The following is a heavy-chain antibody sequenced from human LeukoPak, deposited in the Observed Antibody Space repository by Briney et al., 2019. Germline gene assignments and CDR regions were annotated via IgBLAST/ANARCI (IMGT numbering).Heavy chain of an antibody. D-gene: IGHD3-22*01. CDR2: ISGSGGST. CDR3: AKQSTAHYYDSSGEDY. V-gene: IGHV3-23*01. CDR1: GFAFSSYA. Sequence: GGSLRLSCAASGFAFSSYAMSWVRQAPGKGLEWVSAISGSGGSTYYADSVKGRFTISRDNSKNTLYLQMNSLRAEDTAVYYCAKQSTAHYYDSSGEDYWGQGTLVTVSS. J-gene: IGHJ4*02.